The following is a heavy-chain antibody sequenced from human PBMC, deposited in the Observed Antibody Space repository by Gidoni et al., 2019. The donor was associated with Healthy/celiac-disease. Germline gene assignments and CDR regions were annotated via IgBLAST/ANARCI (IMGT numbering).Heavy chain of an antibody. CDR2: IYYSGST. D-gene: IGHD5-18*01. Sequence: QLQLQESGPGLVKPSETLSLTCTVSGGSISSSSYYWGWIRQPPGKGLEWIGSIYYSGSTYYNPSLKSRVTISVDTSKNQFSLKLSSVTAADTAVYYCARIDSYGYAPFDYWGQGNLVTVSS. J-gene: IGHJ4*02. V-gene: IGHV4-39*07. CDR3: ARIDSYGYAPFDY. CDR1: GGSISSSSYY.